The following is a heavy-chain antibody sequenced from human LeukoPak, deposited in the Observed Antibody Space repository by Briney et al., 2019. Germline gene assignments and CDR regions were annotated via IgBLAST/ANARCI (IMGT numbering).Heavy chain of an antibody. D-gene: IGHD1-26*01. Sequence: GGSLRLSCVASGFTVSSNYMSWVRQAPGKGLEWVSVIYTGGSTYYADSVKGRFTISRDNSKNTLYLQMNSLRAEDTAVYYCARSMTPVGCWEYWGQGTLVTVSS. CDR3: ARSMTPVGCWEY. J-gene: IGHJ4*02. V-gene: IGHV3-66*01. CDR2: IYTGGST. CDR1: GFTVSSNY.